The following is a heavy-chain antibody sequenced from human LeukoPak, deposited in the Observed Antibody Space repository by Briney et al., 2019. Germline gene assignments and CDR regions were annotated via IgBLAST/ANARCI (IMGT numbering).Heavy chain of an antibody. CDR2: IYYSGST. V-gene: IGHV4-59*08. CDR3: ARHIGYCSSTSCYNNNWFDP. D-gene: IGHD2-2*02. Sequence: SATLSLTCTGSGGSISLDYWSWIRQPPGKELEWIGYIYYSGSTNYNPSLKSRVTISVDTSKNQFSLKLSSVTAADTAVYYCARHIGYCSSTSCYNNNWFDPWGQGTLVTVSS. J-gene: IGHJ5*02. CDR1: GGSISLDY.